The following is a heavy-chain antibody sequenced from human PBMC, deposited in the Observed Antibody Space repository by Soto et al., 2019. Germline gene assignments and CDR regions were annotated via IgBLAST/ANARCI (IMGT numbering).Heavy chain of an antibody. CDR2: INGDGSSK. CDR3: ARDGGYYYYYGIDV. D-gene: IGHD3-16*01. Sequence: GGSLRLSCAASGFTFSSYWMHWVRQAPGRGLEWVSRINGDGSSKTYADSVKGRFTISRDNSKHTMSLQMNSLRAEDTAVYYCARDGGYYYYYGIDVWGQGTTVTVSS. CDR1: GFTFSSYW. V-gene: IGHV3-74*01. J-gene: IGHJ6*02.